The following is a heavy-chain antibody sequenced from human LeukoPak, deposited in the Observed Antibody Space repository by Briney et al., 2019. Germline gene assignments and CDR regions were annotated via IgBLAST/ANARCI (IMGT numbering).Heavy chain of an antibody. CDR2: IYYSGST. V-gene: IGHV4-59*08. CDR3: ARHAREDWFDP. Sequence: PSETLSLTCTVSGGSISSYYWSWIRQPPGKGLEWIGYIYYSGSTNYNPSLKSRVTISVDTSKNQFSLKLSSVTAADTAVYYCARHAREDWFDPWGQGTLVTVSS. CDR1: GGSISSYY. J-gene: IGHJ5*02.